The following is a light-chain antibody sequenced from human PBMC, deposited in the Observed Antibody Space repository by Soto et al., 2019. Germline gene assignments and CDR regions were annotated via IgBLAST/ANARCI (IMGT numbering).Light chain of an antibody. Sequence: QSVLTQPPSVSGAPGQRVTISCTGSSSNIGAGYGVNWYQHLPGTAPKLLIYGNNNRPSGVPDRFSASKSGPSASLAITGLQADDEADSYCQSYDSSLSAPYVFGTGTKLTVL. J-gene: IGLJ1*01. CDR1: SSNIGAGYG. CDR2: GNN. V-gene: IGLV1-40*01. CDR3: QSYDSSLSAPYV.